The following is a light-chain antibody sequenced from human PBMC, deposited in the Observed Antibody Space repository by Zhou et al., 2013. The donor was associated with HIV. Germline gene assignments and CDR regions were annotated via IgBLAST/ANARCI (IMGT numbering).Light chain of an antibody. CDR2: GGS. CDR3: QENYNTFFT. V-gene: IGKV1-12*01. Sequence: DIQMTQSPSSVSASVGDSVTITCRASQGITTWLAWYQQKPGKAPRLLIYGGSSVQSGVPSRFSGSGSGTEFTLSISSLQPEDSAVYYCQENYNTFFTFGPGTKVDVK. CDR1: QGITTW. J-gene: IGKJ3*01.